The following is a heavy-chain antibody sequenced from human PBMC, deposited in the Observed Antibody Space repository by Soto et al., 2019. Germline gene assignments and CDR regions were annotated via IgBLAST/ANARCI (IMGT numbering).Heavy chain of an antibody. CDR3: AKPTRGGYYYYGMDV. CDR1: GFTLSSYA. V-gene: IGHV3-23*01. Sequence: PGGSLRLSCAASGFTLSSYAISWVRQAPGKGLEWVSAISGSGGSTYYADSVKGRFTISRDNSKNTLYLQMNSLRAEDTSVYYCAKPTRGGYYYYGMDVWGQGTTVTVSS. D-gene: IGHD2-15*01. CDR2: ISGSGGST. J-gene: IGHJ6*02.